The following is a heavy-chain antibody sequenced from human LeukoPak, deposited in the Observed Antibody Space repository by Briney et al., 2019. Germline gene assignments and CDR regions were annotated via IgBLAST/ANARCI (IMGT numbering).Heavy chain of an antibody. CDR2: ISSNGIST. Sequence: PGGSLRLSCSASRCTFITWAMLGLGQAPGKGLEYVSAISSNGISTYYADSVKGRFTISRDNSKNTLYFQMSSLRAEDTAVYYCVKDQYGREPNSGDHWGQGTLVTVSS. CDR3: VKDQYGREPNSGDH. V-gene: IGHV3-64*05. CDR1: RCTFITWA. J-gene: IGHJ4*02. D-gene: IGHD1-26*01.